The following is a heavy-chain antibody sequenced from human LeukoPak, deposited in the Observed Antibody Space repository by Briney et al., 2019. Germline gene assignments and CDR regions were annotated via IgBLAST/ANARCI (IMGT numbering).Heavy chain of an antibody. Sequence: SETLSLSCTVSGGSISSGSYYWSWIRQPAGKGLEWIGRIYTSGSTNYNPSLKSRVTISVDTSKNQFSLKLSSVTAADTAVYYCAGGSYCSGGSCYLTPYYYYYMDVWGKGTTVTVSS. V-gene: IGHV4-61*02. J-gene: IGHJ6*03. CDR1: GGSISSGSYY. CDR2: IYTSGST. CDR3: AGGSYCSGGSCYLTPYYYYYMDV. D-gene: IGHD2-15*01.